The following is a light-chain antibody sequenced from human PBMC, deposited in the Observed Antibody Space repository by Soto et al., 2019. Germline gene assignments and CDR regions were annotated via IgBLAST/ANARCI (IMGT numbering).Light chain of an antibody. CDR3: QHYNTYPST. V-gene: IGKV1-5*01. CDR1: QSIGRW. J-gene: IGKJ1*01. CDR2: DAS. Sequence: DIQITQSPCTLSASVGARVPITGRASQSIGRWLAWYQQKPWKAPNLLIYDASSLEGGVPSRFSGSGSGTEFTLTISILQPDDFATYYCQHYNTYPSTFGQGTKVDIK.